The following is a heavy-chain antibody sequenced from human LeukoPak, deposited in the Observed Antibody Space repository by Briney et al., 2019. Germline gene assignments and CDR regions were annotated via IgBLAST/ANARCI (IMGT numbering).Heavy chain of an antibody. Sequence: SSETLSLTCTVSGGSISSSSYYWGWIRQPPGKGLEWIGSIYYSGSTYYNPSLKSRVTISVDTSKNQFSLKLSSVTAADAAVYYCARTGRRGYFDFWGRGTLVTVSS. CDR2: IYYSGST. D-gene: IGHD1-14*01. V-gene: IGHV4-39*01. J-gene: IGHJ2*01. CDR1: GGSISSSSYY. CDR3: ARTGRRGYFDF.